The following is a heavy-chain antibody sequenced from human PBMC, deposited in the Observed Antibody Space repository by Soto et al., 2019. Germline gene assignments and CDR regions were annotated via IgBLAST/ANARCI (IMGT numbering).Heavy chain of an antibody. D-gene: IGHD6-13*01. Sequence: ASVKVSCKASGYTFTSYYMHWVRQAPGQGLEWMGIINPSGGSTSYAQKFQGRVTMTRDTSTSTVYMELSSLRSEDTAVYYCARGFPEGIEAAAGSQIWFDPWGQGTLVTVSS. CDR3: ARGFPEGIEAAAGSQIWFDP. CDR1: GYTFTSYY. CDR2: INPSGGST. V-gene: IGHV1-46*01. J-gene: IGHJ5*02.